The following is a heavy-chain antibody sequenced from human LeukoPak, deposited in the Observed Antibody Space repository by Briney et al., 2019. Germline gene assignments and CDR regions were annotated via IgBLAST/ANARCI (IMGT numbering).Heavy chain of an antibody. V-gene: IGHV1-69*04. CDR2: IIPIFGIA. CDR3: AREEQDCSSTSCYPDY. Sequence: ASVKVSCKASGGTFSSYAISWVRQAPGQGLEWMGRIIPIFGIANYARKFQGRVTITADKSTSTAYMELSSLRSEDTAAYYCAREEQDCSSTSCYPDYWGQGTLVTVSS. J-gene: IGHJ4*02. CDR1: GGTFSSYA. D-gene: IGHD2-2*01.